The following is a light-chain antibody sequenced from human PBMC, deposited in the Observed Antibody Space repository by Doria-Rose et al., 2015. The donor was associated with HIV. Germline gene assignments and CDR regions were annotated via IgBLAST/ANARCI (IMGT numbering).Light chain of an antibody. CDR2: DGS. CDR3: HECGTAKT. Sequence: TQSPGTLSLSPGERATLSCRASQSFSSTYLAWYQQKPGEAPSLLIYDGSTRATGVPDRFSASGSGPDCTRTINRLEPADFALYCVHECGTAKTFGQGAKGEI. J-gene: IGKJ1*01. V-gene: IGKV3-20*01. CDR1: QSFSSTY.